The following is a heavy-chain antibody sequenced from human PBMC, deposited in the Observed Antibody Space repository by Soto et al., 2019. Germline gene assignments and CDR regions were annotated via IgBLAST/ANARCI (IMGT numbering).Heavy chain of an antibody. CDR3: AKAPPYNPYDYVWGSYRSLVVSSLYGMDV. J-gene: IGHJ6*02. V-gene: IGHV3-30*18. D-gene: IGHD3-16*02. CDR1: GFTFSSYG. Sequence: QVQLVESGGGVVQPGRSLRLSCAASGFTFSSYGMHWVRQAPGKGLEWVAVISYDGSNKYYADSVKGRFTISRDNSKNTLYLQMNSLRAEDTAVYYCAKAPPYNPYDYVWGSYRSLVVSSLYGMDVWGQGTTVTVSS. CDR2: ISYDGSNK.